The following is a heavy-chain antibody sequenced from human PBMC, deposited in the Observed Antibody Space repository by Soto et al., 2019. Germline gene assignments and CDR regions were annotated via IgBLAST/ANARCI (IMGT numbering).Heavy chain of an antibody. V-gene: IGHV4-34*01. J-gene: IGHJ4*02. CDR1: GGSFSGYY. CDR2: INHSGST. CDR3: ARVSYDYVWGSYSGND. Sequence: PSETLSLTCAVYGGSFSGYYWSWIRQPPGKGLEWIGEINHSGSTNYNPSLKSRVTISVDTSKNQFSLKLSSVTAADTAVYYCARVSYDYVWGSYSGNDWGQGTLVTVSS. D-gene: IGHD3-16*01.